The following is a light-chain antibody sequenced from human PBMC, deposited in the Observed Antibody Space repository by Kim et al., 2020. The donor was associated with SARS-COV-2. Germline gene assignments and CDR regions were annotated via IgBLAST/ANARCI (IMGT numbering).Light chain of an antibody. CDR1: QSIINN. CDR3: QQYDEWPQT. J-gene: IGKJ1*01. CDR2: GIS. Sequence: VSPGERATLSCRASQSIINNVAWYQQKPGQAPRLLIYGISTRATGIPARFVGSGSGTEFTLTVSSLQSEDLAVYYCQQYDEWPQTFGQGTKVDIK. V-gene: IGKV3-15*01.